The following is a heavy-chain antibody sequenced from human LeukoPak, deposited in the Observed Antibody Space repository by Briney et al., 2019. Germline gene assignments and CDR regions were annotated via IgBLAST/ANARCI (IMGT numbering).Heavy chain of an antibody. Sequence: PGGSLRLSCTASGFTIGDYAMSWVRPAPGRGLEWVSTITGSGGTTYYADSVRGRFTISRDNSKNTLYLQMNSLRAEDTAVYSCAKDWATSGYYSTDYWGQGTLVTVSS. CDR3: AKDWATSGYYSTDY. J-gene: IGHJ4*02. CDR2: ITGSGGTT. V-gene: IGHV3-23*01. D-gene: IGHD3-22*01. CDR1: GFTIGDYA.